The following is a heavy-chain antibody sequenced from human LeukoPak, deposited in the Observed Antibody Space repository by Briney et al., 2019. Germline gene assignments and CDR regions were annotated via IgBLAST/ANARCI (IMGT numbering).Heavy chain of an antibody. V-gene: IGHV3-20*04. Sequence: PGGSLRLSCVAPGFRFDDYGMSWVRQAPGKGLEWVSGINWNGGGTGYADSVKGRFTISRDNAKNSLYLRMNSLRAEDTALYYCARGGSTGWYSFDYWGQGTLVTVSS. CDR1: GFRFDDYG. D-gene: IGHD6-19*01. J-gene: IGHJ4*02. CDR3: ARGGSTGWYSFDY. CDR2: INWNGGGT.